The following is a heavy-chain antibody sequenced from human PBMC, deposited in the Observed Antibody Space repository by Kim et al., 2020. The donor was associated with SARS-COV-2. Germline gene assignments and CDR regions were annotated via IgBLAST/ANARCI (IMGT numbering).Heavy chain of an antibody. CDR1: GYSFTSYW. J-gene: IGHJ4*02. D-gene: IGHD2-2*02. V-gene: IGHV5-51*01. CDR2: IYPGDSDT. CDR3: ARREVNCSSTSCYKILDY. Sequence: GESLKISCKGSGYSFTSYWIGWVRQMPGKGLEWMGIIYPGDSDTRYSPSFQGQVTISADKSISTAYLQWSSLKASDTAMYYCARREVNCSSTSCYKILDYWGQGTLVTVSS.